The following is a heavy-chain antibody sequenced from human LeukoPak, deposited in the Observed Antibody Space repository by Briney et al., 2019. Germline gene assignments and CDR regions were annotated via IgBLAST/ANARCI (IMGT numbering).Heavy chain of an antibody. CDR1: GFTFSSYA. J-gene: IGHJ4*02. V-gene: IGHV3-30*04. CDR2: ISYDGSNK. Sequence: GGSLRLSCAASGFTFSSYAMHWVRQAPGKGLEWVTVISYDGSNKYYADSVKGRFTISRDNSKNTLHLQMNSLRAEDTAVYYCTRPSYSSGWSFFDYWGQGTLVTVSS. CDR3: TRPSYSSGWSFFDY. D-gene: IGHD6-19*01.